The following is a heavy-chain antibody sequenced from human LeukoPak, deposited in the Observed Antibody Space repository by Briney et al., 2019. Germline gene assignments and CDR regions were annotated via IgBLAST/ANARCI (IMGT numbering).Heavy chain of an antibody. CDR3: ARPETQYSSGLDGFDI. CDR1: GFTFSTYW. J-gene: IGHJ3*02. Sequence: AGGSLRLSCAASGFTFSTYWMHWVRQAPGKGLVWVSRINSDGSRTTYADSVKGRFTISRDNAKNTLYPQMNSLRTEDTAVYHCARPETQYSSGLDGFDIWGQGTMVTVSS. D-gene: IGHD6-19*01. V-gene: IGHV3-74*01. CDR2: INSDGSRT.